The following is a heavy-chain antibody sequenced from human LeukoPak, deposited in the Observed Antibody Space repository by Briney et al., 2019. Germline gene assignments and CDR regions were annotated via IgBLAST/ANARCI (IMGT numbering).Heavy chain of an antibody. J-gene: IGHJ4*02. CDR1: GGSISSSSYY. Sequence: SSETLSLTCTVSGGSISSSSYYWGWIRQPPGKGLEWIGSIYYSGSTYYNPSLKSRVTISVDTSKNQFSLKLSSVTAADTAVYYCARASRRYCSSTSCYDYWGQGTLVTVSS. D-gene: IGHD2-2*01. CDR2: IYYSGST. CDR3: ARASRRYCSSTSCYDY. V-gene: IGHV4-39*07.